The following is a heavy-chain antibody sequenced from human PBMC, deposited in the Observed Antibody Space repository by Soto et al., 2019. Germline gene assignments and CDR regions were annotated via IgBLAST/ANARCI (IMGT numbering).Heavy chain of an antibody. CDR2: IQSGGPT. Sequence: PGGSLRLSCAASGFIVSSKYMSWVRQAPGKGLEWVSLIQSGGPTYYADPVKGRFTISRDTSENTVHLQMDSLRAEDTAVYYCAKDHRHAPAGGRSFFSPDYFFDFWGQGAQVTVSS. CDR3: AKDHRHAPAGGRSFFSPDYFFDF. D-gene: IGHD1-26*01. V-gene: IGHV3-66*01. J-gene: IGHJ4*02. CDR1: GFIVSSKY.